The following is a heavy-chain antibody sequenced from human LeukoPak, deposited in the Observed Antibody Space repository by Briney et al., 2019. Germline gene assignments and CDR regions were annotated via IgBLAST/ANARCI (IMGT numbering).Heavy chain of an antibody. Sequence: PGGSLRLSCAASGFTFSNYNMNWVRQAPGKGLEWVSYISSESSTTFYADSVKGRFTISRDNAKNSLYLQMTSLRAEDTAMYYCARPYCSSTSCPTFDDWGQGTLVTVSS. CDR1: GFTFSNYN. J-gene: IGHJ4*02. V-gene: IGHV3-48*01. D-gene: IGHD2-2*01. CDR3: ARPYCSSTSCPTFDD. CDR2: ISSESSTT.